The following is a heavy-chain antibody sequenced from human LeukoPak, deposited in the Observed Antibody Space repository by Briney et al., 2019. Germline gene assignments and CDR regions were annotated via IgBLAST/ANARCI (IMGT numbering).Heavy chain of an antibody. CDR2: ISGSGATT. CDR3: AKEESFKRPFDY. D-gene: IGHD3-10*01. J-gene: IGHJ4*02. CDR1: GFTFSSYA. Sequence: GGSLRLSCAASGFTFSSYAMSWVRQAPGKGLEWVSAISGSGATTYYADSVKGRFTISRDSSMNTLYLQMNSLRAEDTAVYYCAKEESFKRPFDYWGQGTLVAVSS. V-gene: IGHV3-23*01.